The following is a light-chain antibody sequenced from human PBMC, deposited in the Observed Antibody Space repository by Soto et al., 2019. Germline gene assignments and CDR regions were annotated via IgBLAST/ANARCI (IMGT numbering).Light chain of an antibody. V-gene: IGLV2-8*01. CDR2: EVN. Sequence: QSALTQPPSASGSPGQSVTISCTGTSSDVGAYNSVSWYQQHPGKAPRLMIYEVNKRPSGVPDRFSGSKSGNMASLTVSGLQAEDEADYYCNSHGGSNPFWVFGGGTKLTVL. J-gene: IGLJ3*02. CDR3: NSHGGSNPFWV. CDR1: SSDVGAYNS.